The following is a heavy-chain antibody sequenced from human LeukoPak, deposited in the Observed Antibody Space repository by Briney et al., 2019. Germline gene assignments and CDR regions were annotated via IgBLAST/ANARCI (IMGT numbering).Heavy chain of an antibody. D-gene: IGHD6-13*01. J-gene: IGHJ5*02. CDR2: IYYSGST. V-gene: IGHV4-39*01. CDR3: ATDSRSSWFYH. CDR1: GVPISSSRFY. Sequence: SETLSLTCTISGVPISSSRFYWGWIRQPPGKGLEWIGSIYYSGSTYYNPSLKSRVTISVDTSKNQFSLKVSSVTAADTAVYYCATDSRSSWFYHWGQGTPVTVSS.